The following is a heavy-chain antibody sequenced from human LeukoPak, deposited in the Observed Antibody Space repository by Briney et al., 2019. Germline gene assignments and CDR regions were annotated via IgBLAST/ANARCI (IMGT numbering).Heavy chain of an antibody. Sequence: PSETLSLTCTVSGGSISSYYWSWIRQPPGKGLEWIGYIYTSGSTNYNPSLKSRVTISVDTSKNQFSLKLSSVTAAGTAVYYCARGWVYCGYFDSWGQGALVTVSS. V-gene: IGHV4-4*09. D-gene: IGHD5/OR15-5a*01. J-gene: IGHJ4*02. CDR2: IYTSGST. CDR3: ARGWVYCGYFDS. CDR1: GGSISSYY.